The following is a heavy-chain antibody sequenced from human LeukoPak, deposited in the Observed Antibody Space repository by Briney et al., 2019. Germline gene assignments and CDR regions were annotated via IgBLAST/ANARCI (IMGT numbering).Heavy chain of an antibody. J-gene: IGHJ4*02. CDR2: ISGSGGST. V-gene: IGHV3-23*01. D-gene: IGHD5-12*01. Sequence: GGSLRLSCAASGFTFSSYAMSWVRQAPGKGLEWVSAISGSGGSTYYADSVKGRFTISRDNFKNTLYLQMNSLRAEDTAVYYCAKGDVYSGYDFLDYWGQGTLVTVSS. CDR1: GFTFSSYA. CDR3: AKGDVYSGYDFLDY.